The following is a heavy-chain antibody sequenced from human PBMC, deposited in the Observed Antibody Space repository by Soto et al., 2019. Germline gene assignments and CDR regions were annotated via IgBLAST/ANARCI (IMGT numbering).Heavy chain of an antibody. V-gene: IGHV3-33*01. D-gene: IGHD3-22*01. CDR3: ARDAGYYDSSGYLGFDY. Sequence: GGSLRLSCAASGFTFSSYGMHWVRQAPGKGLEWVAVIWYDGSNKYYADSVKGRFTISRDSSKNTLYLQMNSLRAEDTAVYYCARDAGYYDSSGYLGFDYWGQGTLVTVSS. CDR2: IWYDGSNK. J-gene: IGHJ4*02. CDR1: GFTFSSYG.